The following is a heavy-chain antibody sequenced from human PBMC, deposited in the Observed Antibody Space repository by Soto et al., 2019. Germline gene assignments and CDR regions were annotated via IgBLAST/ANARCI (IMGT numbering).Heavy chain of an antibody. Sequence: DVQLVESGGGSGQPGGCLSLSCAATGFTFSYYWMHWVRQAPGKGLVWVSRIHSDGSSTTDADSVKGRFTISRDNAKNTMYLQMNCLRAEDTAVYYCARGQWGAFDLWGQGTMVTVAS. V-gene: IGHV3-74*01. D-gene: IGHD1-26*01. CDR2: IHSDGSST. CDR1: GFTFSYYW. J-gene: IGHJ3*01. CDR3: ARGQWGAFDL.